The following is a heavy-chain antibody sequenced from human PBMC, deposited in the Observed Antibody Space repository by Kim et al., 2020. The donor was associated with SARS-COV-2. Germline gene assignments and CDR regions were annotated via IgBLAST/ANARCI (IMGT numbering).Heavy chain of an antibody. D-gene: IGHD3-9*01. CDR3: ARGANYDILTGYITPGDYFDY. V-gene: IGHV4-59*01. CDR2: IYYSGST. J-gene: IGHJ4*02. Sequence: SETLSLTCTVSGGSISSYYWSWIRQPPGKGLEWIGYIYYSGSTNYNPSLKSRVTISVYTSKNQFSLKLSSVTAADTAVYYCARGANYDILTGYITPGDYFDYWGQGTLVTVSS. CDR1: GGSISSYY.